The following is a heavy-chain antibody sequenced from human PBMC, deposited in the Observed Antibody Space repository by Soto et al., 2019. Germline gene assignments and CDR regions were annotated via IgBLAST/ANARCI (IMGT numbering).Heavy chain of an antibody. CDR3: ARGPSIVATMSYGMDV. CDR2: IWPGDSEA. Sequence: GEALKISCTGSGYSFTAYWIGWVRQVPGKGLGWMGIIWPGDSEARYSPSFQGQVTVSVDKSIRTVYLQWSSLKASDTAMYYCARGPSIVATMSYGMDVWGQGTTVTV. J-gene: IGHJ6*02. CDR1: GYSFTAYW. D-gene: IGHD5-12*01. V-gene: IGHV5-51*01.